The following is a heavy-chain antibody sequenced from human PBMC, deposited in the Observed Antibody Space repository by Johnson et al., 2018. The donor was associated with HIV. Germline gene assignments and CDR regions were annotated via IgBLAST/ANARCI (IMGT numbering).Heavy chain of an antibody. CDR2: IKQDGSED. J-gene: IGHJ3*02. D-gene: IGHD6-13*01. CDR1: GFTFSAYW. V-gene: IGHV3-7*03. Sequence: VQLVESGGGLVQPGGSLRLSCAASGFTFSAYWMTWVRQAPGKGLEWVAKIKQDGSEDYYVDSLKGRFTISRDNAQNSLYLQMDNLRAEYSAVYYCTRDGVYSSPHDAFDIWGQGTVVTVSS. CDR3: TRDGVYSSPHDAFDI.